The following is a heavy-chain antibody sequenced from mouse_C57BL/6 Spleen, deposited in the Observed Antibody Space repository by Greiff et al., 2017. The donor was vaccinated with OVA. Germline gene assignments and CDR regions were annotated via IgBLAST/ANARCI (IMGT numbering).Heavy chain of an antibody. CDR2: IDPSDSYT. CDR1: GYTFTSYW. V-gene: IGHV1-50*01. D-gene: IGHD1-1*01. Sequence: QVQLQQPGAELVKPGASVKLSCKASGYTFTSYWMQWVKQRPGQGLEWIGEIDPSDSYTNYNQKFKGKATLTVDTSSSTAYMELSSLTSEDSAVYYCARSGYYGSPYYFDDWGQGTTLTVSS. CDR3: ARSGYYGSPYYFDD. J-gene: IGHJ2*01.